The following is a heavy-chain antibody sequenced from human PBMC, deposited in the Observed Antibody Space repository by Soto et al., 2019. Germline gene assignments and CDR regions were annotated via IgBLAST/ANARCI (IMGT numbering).Heavy chain of an antibody. D-gene: IGHD4-4*01. CDR1: GFNFKSYM. J-gene: IGHJ4*02. Sequence: GGSLRLSCATSGFNFKSYMMHWVRQAPGKGLEWVSSISSTRTYIHYADSVKGRFTISRDNSKNTLYLQRNSLRAEDTAVFYCAKYTRVRLTTGFDYWGQGTLVTVSS. CDR2: ISSTRTYI. V-gene: IGHV3-21*04. CDR3: AKYTRVRLTTGFDY.